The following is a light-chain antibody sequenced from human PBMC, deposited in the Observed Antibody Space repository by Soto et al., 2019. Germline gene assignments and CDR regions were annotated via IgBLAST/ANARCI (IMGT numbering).Light chain of an antibody. Sequence: QSAMTQPASVSGSPGQSIPISCTGTSSDVGSYNYVSWYQQHPGKAPKLMIYDVSNRPSGVSDRFSGSKSGNTASLTISGLQGEDEADYYCSSYTSTSTDVFGTGTKLTVL. CDR1: SSDVGSYNY. V-gene: IGLV2-14*01. CDR2: DVS. J-gene: IGLJ1*01. CDR3: SSYTSTSTDV.